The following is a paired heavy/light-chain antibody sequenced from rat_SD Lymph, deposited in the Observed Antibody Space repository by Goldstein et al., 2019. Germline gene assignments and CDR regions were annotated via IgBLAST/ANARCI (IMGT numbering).Heavy chain of an antibody. J-gene: IGHJ2*01. CDR3: ARWDWELDYFDY. D-gene: IGHD5-1*01. V-gene: IGHV3-3*01. CDR2: INSAGST. Sequence: EVQLQESGPGLVKPSQSLSLTCSVTGYSITSSYRWNWIRKFPGNKLEWMGYINSAGSTNYNPSLKSRISITRDTSKNQFFLQVNSVTTEDTATYYCARWDWELDYFDYWGQGVMVTVSS. CDR1: GYSITSSYR.
Light chain of an antibody. CDR2: DAT. Sequence: DIQMTQSPASLSASLEEIVTITCKASQGIDDYLSWYQQKPGKSPQLLIYDATSLADGVPSRFSGSRSGTQYSLKISRPQVDDSGIYYCLQSYSTPYTFGAGTKLELK. CDR1: QGIDDY. V-gene: IGKV12S16*01. J-gene: IGKJ2-3*01. CDR3: LQSYSTPYT.